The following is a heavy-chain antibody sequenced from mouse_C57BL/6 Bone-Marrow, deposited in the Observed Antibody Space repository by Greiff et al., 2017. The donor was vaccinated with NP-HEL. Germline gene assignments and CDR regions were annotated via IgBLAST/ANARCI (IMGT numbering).Heavy chain of an antibody. CDR2: IYPRDGST. J-gene: IGHJ1*03. D-gene: IGHD6-1*01. CDR3: AREGSTTRYFDV. V-gene: IGHV1-85*01. Sequence: QVQLQQSGPELVKPGASVKLSCKASGYTFTSYDINWVKQRPGQGLEWIGWIYPRDGSTTYNEKFKGKATLPVDTSSSTAYMELHSLTAEDSAVYFCAREGSTTRYFDVWGTGTTVTVSS. CDR1: GYTFTSYD.